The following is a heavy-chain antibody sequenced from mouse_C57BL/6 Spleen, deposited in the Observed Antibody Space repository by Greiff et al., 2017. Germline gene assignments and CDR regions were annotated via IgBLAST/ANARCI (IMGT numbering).Heavy chain of an antibody. J-gene: IGHJ1*03. V-gene: IGHV1-42*01. CDR2: INPSTGGT. CDR1: GYSFTGYY. CDR3: ARSLYEGYFDV. Sequence: VQLQQSGPELVKPGASVKISCKASGYSFTGYYMNWVKQSPEKSLEWIGEINPSTGGTTYNQKFKAKATLTVDKSSSTAYMQLKSLTSEDSAVYYCARSLYEGYFDVWGTGTTVTVSS. D-gene: IGHD2-12*01.